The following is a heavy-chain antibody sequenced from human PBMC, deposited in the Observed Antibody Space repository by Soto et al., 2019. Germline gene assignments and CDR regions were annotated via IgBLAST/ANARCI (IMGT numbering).Heavy chain of an antibody. V-gene: IGHV3-7*01. Sequence: GGSLRLSCAASGFTFSDYWMSWVRQAPGKGLEWVANINQYGSEKNYVDPVKGRFTISRDNAKNSLFLQMNSLRAEDTAVYFCATYGAGGSYFDHWGQGALVTVSS. CDR1: GFTFSDYW. J-gene: IGHJ4*02. CDR2: INQYGSEK. CDR3: ATYGAGGSYFDH. D-gene: IGHD2-8*02.